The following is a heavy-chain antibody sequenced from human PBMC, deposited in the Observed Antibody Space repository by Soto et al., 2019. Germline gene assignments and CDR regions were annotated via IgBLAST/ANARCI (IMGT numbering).Heavy chain of an antibody. CDR3: ARVRIADCTNGVCPWPFDY. J-gene: IGHJ4*01. V-gene: IGHV1-3*01. CDR2: INAGNGNT. D-gene: IGHD2-8*01. Sequence: ASVKVYCKASGYTFTSYAMHWVRQAPGQRLEWMGWINAGNGNTKYSQKFQGRGTITRDTSASTAYMELSSLRSEDTAVYYCARVRIADCTNGVCPWPFDYWGHGTQVTVSS. CDR1: GYTFTSYA.